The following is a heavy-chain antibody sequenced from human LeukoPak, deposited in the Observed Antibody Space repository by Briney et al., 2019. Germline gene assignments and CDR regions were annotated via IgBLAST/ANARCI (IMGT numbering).Heavy chain of an antibody. CDR3: ARDESGDNDAFDI. Sequence: PGGSLRLPCAASGFTFSSYNMKWVRQAPGEGLGWVSYITSSSDTIHYADSVKGRFTISRDNAKNSLYLQMNSLRVEDTAVYYCARDESGDNDAFDIWGQGTMVTVSS. J-gene: IGHJ3*02. D-gene: IGHD2-21*01. CDR1: GFTFSSYN. V-gene: IGHV3-48*01. CDR2: ITSSSDTI.